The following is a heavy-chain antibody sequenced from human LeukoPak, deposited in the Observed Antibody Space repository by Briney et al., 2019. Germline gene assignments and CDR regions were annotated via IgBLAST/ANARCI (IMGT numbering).Heavy chain of an antibody. J-gene: IGHJ4*02. D-gene: IGHD2-15*01. V-gene: IGHV3-48*02. CDR3: ARVGNGRSWDY. Sequence: GGSLRLSCAASGFTFSSFTMNWARQVPGKGLEWISYISLGNSTMFYADSVKGRFTISRDNAKNPLYLQMNSLRDDDTAVYYCARVGNGRSWDYWGQGTLVSVSS. CDR1: GFTFSSFT. CDR2: ISLGNSTM.